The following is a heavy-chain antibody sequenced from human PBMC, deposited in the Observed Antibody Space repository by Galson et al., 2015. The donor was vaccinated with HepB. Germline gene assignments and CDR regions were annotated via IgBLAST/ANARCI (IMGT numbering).Heavy chain of an antibody. CDR3: ARDSITMVRGLIKSFDY. J-gene: IGHJ4*02. CDR1: GYTFTNYA. D-gene: IGHD3-10*01. CDR2: ITVYNGNT. Sequence: SVKVSCKASGYTFTNYAISWVRQAPGQGLEWMGWITVYNGNTNYAQKVQGRVTMTTDTSTSTAYMELRSLRSDDTAVYYCARDSITMVRGLIKSFDYWGQGTLVTVSS. V-gene: IGHV1-18*04.